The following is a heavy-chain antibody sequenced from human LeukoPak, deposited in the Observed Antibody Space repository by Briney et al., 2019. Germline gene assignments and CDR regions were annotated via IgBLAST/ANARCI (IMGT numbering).Heavy chain of an antibody. V-gene: IGHV3-7*01. D-gene: IGHD6-19*01. CDR2: IKQDGSEK. CDR3: ARIGYSSSSFDY. J-gene: IGHJ4*02. CDR1: GFTFSSYW. Sequence: GGSLRLSCEASGFTFSSYWMSWVRQAPGMGLEWVANIKQDGSEKYYVDSVKGRFTISRDNAKNSLFLQMNSLRADDTAVYFCARIGYSSSSFDYWGQGALVTVSS.